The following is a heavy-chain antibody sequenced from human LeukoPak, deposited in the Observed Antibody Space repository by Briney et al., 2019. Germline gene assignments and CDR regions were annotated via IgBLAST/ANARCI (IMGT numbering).Heavy chain of an antibody. V-gene: IGHV1-69*01. Sequence: SVKGSCKASGGTFSSYAISWVRQAPGQGLEWMGGIIPIFGTANYAQKFQGRVTITADESTSTAYMELSSLRSEDKAVYYCARMYCSRGSCYPLFYYYAMDVWGQGTTVTVSS. J-gene: IGHJ6*02. CDR2: IIPIFGTA. CDR3: ARMYCSRGSCYPLFYYYAMDV. D-gene: IGHD2-15*01. CDR1: GGTFSSYA.